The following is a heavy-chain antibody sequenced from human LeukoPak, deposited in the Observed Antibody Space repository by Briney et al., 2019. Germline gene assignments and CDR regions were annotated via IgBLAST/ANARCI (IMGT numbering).Heavy chain of an antibody. CDR3: ARDLPERRYYFDY. CDR1: RCTFNCYE. J-gene: IGHJ4*02. D-gene: IGHD1-1*01. V-gene: IGHV3-48*03. Sequence: GGSLRLSCAASRCTFNCYEMNWVRQAPGKGLEGVSYISSSGSTIYYADSVKGRFTISRDNAKNSLYLQMNSLRAQDMPIYYCARDLPERRYYFDYWGQGTLVTVSS. CDR2: ISSSGSTI.